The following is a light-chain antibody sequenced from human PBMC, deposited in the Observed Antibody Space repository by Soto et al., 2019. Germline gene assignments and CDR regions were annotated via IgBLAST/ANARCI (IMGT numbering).Light chain of an antibody. Sequence: DIQMTQSPSSLSASVGDRVTITCRSSQSISSYLNWYQQKPGKAPNLLIYAASILQSGVPSRFSGSGSVTEFTLTISSLQPDAFATYYCQQSYSTPLTFGGGTKVEIK. CDR3: QQSYSTPLT. CDR2: AAS. J-gene: IGKJ4*01. CDR1: QSISSY. V-gene: IGKV1-39*01.